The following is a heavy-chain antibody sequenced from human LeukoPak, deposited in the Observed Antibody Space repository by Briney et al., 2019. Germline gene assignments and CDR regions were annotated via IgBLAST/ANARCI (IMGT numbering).Heavy chain of an antibody. J-gene: IGHJ4*02. Sequence: ASVKVSCKASGYTFTGYYMHWVRQAPGQGLEWMGWINPNSGGTNFAQNFQGRVTMTRDTSISTAYMELSRLRSDDTAVYYCARGTADSSGYYYGHWGQGTLVTVSS. CDR1: GYTFTGYY. D-gene: IGHD3-22*01. V-gene: IGHV1-2*02. CDR3: ARGTADSSGYYYGH. CDR2: INPNSGGT.